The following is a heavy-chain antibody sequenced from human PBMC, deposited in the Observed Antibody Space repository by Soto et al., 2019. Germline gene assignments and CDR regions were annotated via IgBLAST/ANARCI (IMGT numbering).Heavy chain of an antibody. J-gene: IGHJ6*03. V-gene: IGHV3-23*01. CDR3: AKGTTSRRDEYYFYYYMDV. D-gene: IGHD1-1*01. CDR1: GFTFSNYA. Sequence: EVQLLESGGGLVQPGGSLRLSCAASGFTFSNYAMNWVRQAPGKGLEWVSIISSSGGTTYYADSVKGRFTISRDSSGNTLYLAMNSLRAEDTAVYYCAKGTTSRRDEYYFYYYMDVWGRGTTVTVSS. CDR2: ISSSGGTT.